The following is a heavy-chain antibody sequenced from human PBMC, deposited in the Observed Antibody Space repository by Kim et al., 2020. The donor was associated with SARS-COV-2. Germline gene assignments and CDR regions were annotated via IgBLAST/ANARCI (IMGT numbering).Heavy chain of an antibody. CDR1: GGSISSGGYY. V-gene: IGHV4-31*03. Sequence: SETLSLTCTVSGGSISSGGYYWSWIRQHPGKGLEWIGYIYYSGSTYYNPSLKSRVTISVDTSKNQFSLKLSSVTAADTAGYYCARVPELYCTSTSCYPEWFDPWGQGTLVTVSS. CDR2: IYYSGST. J-gene: IGHJ5*02. CDR3: ARVPELYCTSTSCYPEWFDP. D-gene: IGHD2-2*01.